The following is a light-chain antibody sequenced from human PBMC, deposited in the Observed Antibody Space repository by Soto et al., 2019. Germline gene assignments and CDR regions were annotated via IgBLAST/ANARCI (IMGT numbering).Light chain of an antibody. J-gene: IGKJ2*01. CDR1: QTISTY. Sequence: DIQMTQSPSSLSASVGDRVTITCRASQTISTYLNWYQQKPGKAPRLLIYDASSLLSGVPSRFSGRGSGTDFTLTIASLQPEDFSTYYCQQSDSTPYTFGQGTKVEI. CDR3: QQSDSTPYT. V-gene: IGKV1-39*01. CDR2: DAS.